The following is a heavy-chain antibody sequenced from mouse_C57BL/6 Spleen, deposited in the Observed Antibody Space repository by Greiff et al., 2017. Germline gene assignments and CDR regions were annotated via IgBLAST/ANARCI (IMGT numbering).Heavy chain of an antibody. CDR2: INPNNGGT. Sequence: VQLQQSGPELVKPGASVKISCKASGYTFTDYYMNWVKQSHGKSLEWIGDINPNNGGTSYNQKFKGKATLTVDKSSSTAYMELRSLTSDDSAVYYCGRNFDVWGTGTTVTVSS. V-gene: IGHV1-26*01. CDR3: GRNFDV. J-gene: IGHJ1*03. CDR1: GYTFTDYY.